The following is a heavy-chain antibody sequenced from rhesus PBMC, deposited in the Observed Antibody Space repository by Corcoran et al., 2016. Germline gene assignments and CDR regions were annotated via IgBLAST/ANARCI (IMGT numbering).Heavy chain of an antibody. D-gene: IGHD4-29*01. J-gene: IGHJ4*01. CDR1: GGSISPNYFH. CDR2: IKYSGST. CDR3: VRNYDYGSNFGY. V-gene: IGHV4-122*02. Sequence: QVQLQEAGPGLVKPSETLSPTCAVSGGSISPNYFHWSWIRQPPGKGLEWIGYIKYSGSTSSHPSLKSRVTISRDTSKNQFSLKLSSVTAADTAVYYCVRNYDYGSNFGYWGQGVLVTVSS.